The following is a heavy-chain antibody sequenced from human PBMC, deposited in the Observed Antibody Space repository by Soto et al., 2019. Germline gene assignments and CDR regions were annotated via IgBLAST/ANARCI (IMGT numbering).Heavy chain of an antibody. D-gene: IGHD6-19*01. V-gene: IGHV3-53*01. CDR2: IYSGGST. CDR3: AKVRSGWYFDY. Sequence: PGGSLRLSCAASGFTVSSNYMSWVRQAPGKGLEWVSVIYSGGSTYYADSVKGRFTISRDNSKNTLYLQMNSLRTDDTAVYYCAKVRSGWYFDYWGQGTPVTVSS. CDR1: GFTVSSNY. J-gene: IGHJ4*02.